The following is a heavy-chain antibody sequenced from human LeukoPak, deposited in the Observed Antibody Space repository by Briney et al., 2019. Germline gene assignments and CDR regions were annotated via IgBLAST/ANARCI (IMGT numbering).Heavy chain of an antibody. CDR3: SRTQEAGYSSGRYDSSYYYYMDV. CDR2: IHYSGST. V-gene: IGHV4-59*01. CDR1: GGSISGYY. J-gene: IGHJ6*03. D-gene: IGHD6-19*01. Sequence: SETLSLTCSVSGGSISGYYWSWIGQPPGKGLEWIGYIHYSGSTHYNPSLKSRVTISVDTSKNQFSLKLTSVDAPEPAVFLFSRTQEAGYSSGRYDSSYYYYMDVWGKGTTVTISS.